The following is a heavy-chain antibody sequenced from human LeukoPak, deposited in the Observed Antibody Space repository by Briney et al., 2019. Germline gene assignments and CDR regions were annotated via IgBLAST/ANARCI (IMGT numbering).Heavy chain of an antibody. Sequence: GGSLRLSCAASGFTFSTYWMHWVCQGPGKGMVWVSRINSDGSSTRCADSVKGRFTISRDNAKNTLYLQMNSLRAEDTAVYYCAKSVAYGSGSYFDYWGQGTLVTVSS. CDR3: AKSVAYGSGSYFDY. CDR1: GFTFSTYW. J-gene: IGHJ4*02. V-gene: IGHV3-74*01. CDR2: INSDGSST. D-gene: IGHD3-10*01.